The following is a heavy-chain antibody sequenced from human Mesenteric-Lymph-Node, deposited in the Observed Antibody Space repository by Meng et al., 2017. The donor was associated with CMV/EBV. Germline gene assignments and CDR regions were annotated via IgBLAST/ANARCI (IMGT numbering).Heavy chain of an antibody. CDR1: GFSLSSYG. D-gene: IGHD3-22*01. J-gene: IGHJ4*02. V-gene: IGHV3-48*03. CDR2: IDTSGTST. CDR3: ARGSAYSF. Sequence: GESLKISCVVSGFSLSSYGIHWVRQAPGKGLEWVAHIDTSGTSTYYADSVKGRVTISRDNAESSLYLQMNSLRAEDTALYYCARGSAYSFWGQGTLVTVSS.